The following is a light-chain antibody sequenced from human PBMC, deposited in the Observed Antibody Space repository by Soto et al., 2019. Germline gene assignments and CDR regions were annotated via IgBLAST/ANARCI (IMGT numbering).Light chain of an antibody. J-gene: IGKJ4*01. CDR3: QQCDSSPA. Sequence: EIVLTQSPGTLSLSPGERATLSCRASQSVSSSYLAWYQQKPGQAPRLLIYGASSRATGIPDRFSGSGSGTDFTLTISRLEAADFAVYYCQQCDSSPAVGGGTKVEIK. CDR2: GAS. CDR1: QSVSSSY. V-gene: IGKV3-20*01.